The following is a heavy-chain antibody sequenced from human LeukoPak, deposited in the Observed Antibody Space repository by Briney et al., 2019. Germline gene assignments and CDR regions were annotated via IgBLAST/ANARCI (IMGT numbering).Heavy chain of an antibody. CDR3: ARVRAAAGTFDY. V-gene: IGHV4-39*01. CDR2: IYYSGSP. Sequence: SETLSLTCTVSGGSISSSSYYWGWIRQPPGKGLEWIGSIYYSGSPYYNPSLKSRVTLSVDTSKNQFSLKLSSVTAADTAVYYCARVRAAAGTFDYWGQGTLVTVSS. J-gene: IGHJ4*02. CDR1: GGSISSSSYY. D-gene: IGHD6-13*01.